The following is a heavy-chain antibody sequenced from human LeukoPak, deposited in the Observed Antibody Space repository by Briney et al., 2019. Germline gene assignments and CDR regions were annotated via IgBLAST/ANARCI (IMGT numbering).Heavy chain of an antibody. Sequence: GGSLRLSCAASGFTFSSYEMNWVRQAPGKGLEWVSSISSSSSYIYYADSVKGRFTISRDNAKNSPYLQMNSLRAEDTAVYYCARDWYNNSDAFDLWGQGTMVTVSS. CDR2: ISSSSSYI. V-gene: IGHV3-21*01. CDR1: GFTFSSYE. CDR3: ARDWYNNSDAFDL. D-gene: IGHD4-11*01. J-gene: IGHJ3*01.